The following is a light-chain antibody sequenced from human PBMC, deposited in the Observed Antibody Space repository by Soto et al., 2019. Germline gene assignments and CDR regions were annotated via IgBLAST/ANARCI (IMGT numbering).Light chain of an antibody. V-gene: IGLV2-14*03. J-gene: IGLJ2*01. CDR2: DVN. CDR1: SSGVGGYDY. CDR3: TSYTPGGAFVV. Sequence: QSAVTQPASVSGSPGQSITVSCTGTSSGVGGYDYVSWYQQQPGKAPKLMIYDVNNRASGVSGRFSGSKSGTTASLTISGLQAQDEANYYCTSYTPGGAFVVFGGGTKVTVL.